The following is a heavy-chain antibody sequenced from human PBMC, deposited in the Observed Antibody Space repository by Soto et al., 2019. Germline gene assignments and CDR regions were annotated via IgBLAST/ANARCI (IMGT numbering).Heavy chain of an antibody. V-gene: IGHV3-9*01. CDR3: AKEAISSGWSGGRKYYFYY. CDR1: AFTFDAYA. J-gene: IGHJ4*02. CDR2: ITWNSGTP. D-gene: IGHD6-19*01. Sequence: EVQLVESGGGLVQSGRSLRLSCAASAFTFDAYAMHWVRQAPGKGLEWVSGITWNSGTPGYADSVQGRFTISRDNPKNSLYLQRNSRRPEDTAFYYCAKEAISSGWSGGRKYYFYYWGQGTLVTVSS.